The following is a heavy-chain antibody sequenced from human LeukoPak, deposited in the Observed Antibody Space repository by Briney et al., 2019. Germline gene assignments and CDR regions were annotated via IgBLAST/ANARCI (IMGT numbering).Heavy chain of an antibody. V-gene: IGHV3-33*01. CDR2: IWYDGSNK. CDR3: ARFLSGYYSNYFDY. Sequence: GGSLRLSCAASGFTFSSYGMNWVRQAPGKGRRWVAVIWYDGSNKYYADSVKGRFTISRDNSKNTLYLQMNSLRAEDTAVYYCARFLSGYYSNYFDYWGQGTLVTVSS. CDR1: GFTFSSYG. D-gene: IGHD3-22*01. J-gene: IGHJ4*02.